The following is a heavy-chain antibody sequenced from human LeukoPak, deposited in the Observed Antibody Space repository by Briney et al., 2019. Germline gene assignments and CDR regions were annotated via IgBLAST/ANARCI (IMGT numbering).Heavy chain of an antibody. CDR2: INPNSGDT. Sequence: ASVKVSCKASGYIFTNFGISWVRQARGQGLEWMGWINPNSGDTNYAQKFQGRVTMTRDTSISTAYMELSRLRSDDTAVYYCARVLGSSGWYFPDYWGQGTLVTVSS. V-gene: IGHV1-2*02. CDR3: ARVLGSSGWYFPDY. CDR1: GYIFTNFG. J-gene: IGHJ4*02. D-gene: IGHD6-19*01.